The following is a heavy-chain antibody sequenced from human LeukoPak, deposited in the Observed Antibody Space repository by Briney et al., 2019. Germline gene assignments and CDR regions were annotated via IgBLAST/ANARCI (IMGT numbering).Heavy chain of an antibody. CDR2: IYYSGST. D-gene: IGHD6-13*01. V-gene: IGHV4-39*07. CDR1: GGSISSSSYY. Sequence: SETLSLTCTVSGGSISSSSYYWGWIRQPPGKGLEWIGSIYYSGSTYYNPSLKSRVTISVDTSKNQFSLKLSSVTAADTAVYYCARESGQQLVPYNWFDPWGQGTLVTVSS. J-gene: IGHJ5*02. CDR3: ARESGQQLVPYNWFDP.